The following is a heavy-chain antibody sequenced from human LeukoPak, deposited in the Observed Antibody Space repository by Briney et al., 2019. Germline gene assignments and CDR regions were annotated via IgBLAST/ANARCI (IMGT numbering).Heavy chain of an antibody. D-gene: IGHD5-12*01. V-gene: IGHV3-30*18. CDR2: ISFDGSDK. J-gene: IGHJ4*02. Sequence: GGSLRLSCETSGFTFSTYGMHWVRQAPGKGLEWVALISFDGSDKSYGTSVKGRFTISRDNSKNTVSLRINSLRVEDTGMYYCVKGLKGYEEVWGQGTLVTVSS. CDR1: GFTFSTYG. CDR3: VKGLKGYEEV.